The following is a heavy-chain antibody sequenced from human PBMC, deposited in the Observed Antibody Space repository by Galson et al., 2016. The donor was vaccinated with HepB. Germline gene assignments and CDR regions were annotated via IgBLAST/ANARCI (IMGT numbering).Heavy chain of an antibody. D-gene: IGHD6-13*01. V-gene: IGHV3-30-3*01. Sequence: SLRLSCAASGFDFGIYAMHWVRQAPGKGLEWLSLISYDGNTKLYSDSLRGRFTISRDNSNTLYFQLNSLRREDTAVYFCARDGEKGIPSPGYFDSWGQGTLVSVSS. CDR2: ISYDGNTK. J-gene: IGHJ4*02. CDR3: ARDGEKGIPSPGYFDS. CDR1: GFDFGIYA.